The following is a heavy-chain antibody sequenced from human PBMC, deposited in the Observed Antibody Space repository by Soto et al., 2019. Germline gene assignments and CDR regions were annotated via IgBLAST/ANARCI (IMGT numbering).Heavy chain of an antibody. J-gene: IGHJ2*01. CDR1: GDTFTSYG. Sequence: QVQLVQSGAEVKKPGASVKVSCKASGDTFTSYGVGWLRQAPGQRLEYMGWISPYNGNTNYAQKLQGRVTMTTDTSTTTAYLELRSLRSDDTAVYFCARGYVNYLYFDLWGRGTLITVSS. V-gene: IGHV1-18*01. CDR2: ISPYNGNT. CDR3: ARGYVNYLYFDL. D-gene: IGHD2-15*01.